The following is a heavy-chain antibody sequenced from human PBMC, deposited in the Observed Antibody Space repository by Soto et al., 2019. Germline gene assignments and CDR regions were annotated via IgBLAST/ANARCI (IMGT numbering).Heavy chain of an antibody. CDR3: ARPIQYYYGSSGQSGWFDP. Sequence: QVQLVQSGAEVKKPGSSVKVSCKASGGTFSSYAISWVRQAPGQGLEWMGGIIPIFGTANYAQKFQGRVTITADESTSTAYMELSSLRSEDTAVYYCARPIQYYYGSSGQSGWFDPWGQGTLVTVSS. V-gene: IGHV1-69*12. CDR1: GGTFSSYA. J-gene: IGHJ5*02. CDR2: IIPIFGTA. D-gene: IGHD3-22*01.